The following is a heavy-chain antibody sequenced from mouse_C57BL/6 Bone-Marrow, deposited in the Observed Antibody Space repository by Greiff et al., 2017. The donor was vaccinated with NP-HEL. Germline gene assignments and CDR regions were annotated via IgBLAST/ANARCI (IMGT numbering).Heavy chain of an antibody. CDR3: VEDITTVPFAY. CDR2: IRSKSNNYAT. Sequence: DVHLVESGGGLVQPKGSLKLSCAASGFSFNTYAMNWVRQAPGKGLEWVARIRSKSNNYATYYADSVKDRFTISRDDSESMLYLQMNNLKTEDTAMYYCVEDITTVPFAYWGQGTLVTVSA. CDR1: GFSFNTYA. D-gene: IGHD1-1*01. V-gene: IGHV10-1*01. J-gene: IGHJ3*01.